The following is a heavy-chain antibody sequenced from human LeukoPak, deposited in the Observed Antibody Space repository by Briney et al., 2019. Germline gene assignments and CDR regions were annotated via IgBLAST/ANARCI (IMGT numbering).Heavy chain of an antibody. Sequence: SETLSLTCTVSGGSVSSGSFYWSWIRQPPGKGLEWIGYIYYSGGTKYNPSLNSRVTISIDTSNNQFSLKLNSATAADTAVYYCASQSAWLVYWGQGTLVTVSS. J-gene: IGHJ4*02. V-gene: IGHV4-61*01. CDR2: IYYSGGT. CDR1: GGSVSSGSFY. CDR3: ASQSAWLVY. D-gene: IGHD6-19*01.